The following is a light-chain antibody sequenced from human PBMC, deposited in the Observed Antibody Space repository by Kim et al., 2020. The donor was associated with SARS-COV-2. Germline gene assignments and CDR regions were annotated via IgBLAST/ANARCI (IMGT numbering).Light chain of an antibody. Sequence: IQMTQSPSSLAASVGDRVTIACRASQSIGTRLNWYQQRPGKAPKLLIYAASSLQSWVPSRFSGTGSGTDFTLTISSLQPEDFATYYCQQSYSTPWLTFGGGTKVDIK. V-gene: IGKV1-39*01. J-gene: IGKJ4*01. CDR2: AAS. CDR3: QQSYSTPWLT. CDR1: QSIGTR.